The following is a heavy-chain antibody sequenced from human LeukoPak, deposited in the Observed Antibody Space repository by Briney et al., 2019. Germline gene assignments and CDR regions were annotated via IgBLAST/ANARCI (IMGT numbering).Heavy chain of an antibody. V-gene: IGHV4-4*07. J-gene: IGHJ4*02. D-gene: IGHD6-19*01. CDR2: IHTSGTT. CDR1: GGSINGYF. Sequence: SETLSLTCTVSGGSINGYFCTWSRQSAGAGREGMGRIHTSGTTYYNPSLKSRVSMSVDTSNDKFSLRLNSVTPADTAVYYCARIDAVAATPTSFAYWGQGTLVTVSS. CDR3: ARIDAVAATPTSFAY.